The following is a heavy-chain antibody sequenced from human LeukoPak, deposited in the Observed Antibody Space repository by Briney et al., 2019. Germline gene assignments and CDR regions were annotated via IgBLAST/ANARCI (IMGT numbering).Heavy chain of an antibody. V-gene: IGHV3-23*01. CDR2: INDAGDFT. Sequence: GRSLRLSCAASGFTFRNYAMSWVRQAPGKGLEWLSAINDAGDFTWYADSVKGRFTISRDNSRNTLSLQMNSLRAEDTTVYYCSRGRSGGRPYYFDYWGQGILVSVAS. D-gene: IGHD6-6*01. J-gene: IGHJ4*02. CDR1: GFTFRNYA. CDR3: SRGRSGGRPYYFDY.